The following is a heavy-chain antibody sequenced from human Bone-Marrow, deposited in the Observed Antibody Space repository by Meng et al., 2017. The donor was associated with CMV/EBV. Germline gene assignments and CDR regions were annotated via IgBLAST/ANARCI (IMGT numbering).Heavy chain of an antibody. CDR2: IKRDGSGK. CDR1: GFTFSNYW. CDR3: AKDPLEYTSASRGGWFDP. V-gene: IGHV3-7*01. Sequence: GGSLRLSCVGSGFTFSNYWMTWVRQPPGKGLEWVANIKRDGSGKYYVDSVKGRYAISRDNAKNSLYLQMNSLRAEDTAVYYCAKDPLEYTSASRGGWFDPWGRGTLVTVSS. D-gene: IGHD6-25*01. J-gene: IGHJ5*02.